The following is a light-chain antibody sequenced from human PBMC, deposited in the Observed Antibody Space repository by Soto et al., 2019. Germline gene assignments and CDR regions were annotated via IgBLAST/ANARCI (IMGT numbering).Light chain of an antibody. CDR3: QQRHMWPIT. J-gene: IGKJ5*01. CDR2: DAY. CDR1: HSVSSN. Sequence: EIVLTQSPATLSVSPGERATLSCRASHSVSSNLAWYQQKPGQAPRLLIYDAYNRATGIPPRFSGSGSGTDFTLTISSLEPEDSAVYYCQQRHMWPITFGQGTRLEIK. V-gene: IGKV3-11*01.